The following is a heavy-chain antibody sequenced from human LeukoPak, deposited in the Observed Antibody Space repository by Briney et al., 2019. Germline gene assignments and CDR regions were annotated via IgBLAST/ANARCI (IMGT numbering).Heavy chain of an antibody. V-gene: IGHV4-59*01. CDR2: IYYSGST. J-gene: IGHJ2*01. D-gene: IGHD6-13*01. CDR1: GGSISSYY. CDR3: AREGYSSSLSPWYFDL. Sequence: PSETLSLTCTVSGGSISSYYWSWIRQPPGKGLEWVGYIYYSGSTNYNPSLKSRVTISVDTSKNQFSLKLSSVTAADTAVYYCAREGYSSSLSPWYFDLWGRGTLVTVSS.